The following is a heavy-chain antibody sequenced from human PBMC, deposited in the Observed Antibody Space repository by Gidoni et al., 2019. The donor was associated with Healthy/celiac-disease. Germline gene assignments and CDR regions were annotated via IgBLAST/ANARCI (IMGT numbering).Heavy chain of an antibody. D-gene: IGHD6-13*01. CDR2: ISGSGDSA. CDR3: ASNSWGYYYYYIDV. J-gene: IGHJ6*03. V-gene: IGHV3-23*01. CDR1: GFSFNSYA. Sequence: EVQLLEAGGGLVQPGGSLRLSWAASGFSFNSYAMSWVRQAPGKGLEWVSVISGSGDSANYADSVKGRFTVSRDNSKNTLYLQMNRLRAEDTALYYCASNSWGYYYYYIDVWGKGTTVTVSS.